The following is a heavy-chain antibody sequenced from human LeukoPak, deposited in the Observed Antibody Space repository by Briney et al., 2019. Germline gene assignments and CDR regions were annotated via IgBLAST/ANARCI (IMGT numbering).Heavy chain of an antibody. Sequence: PSETLSVTCTVAGGSIITGDYYWSWIRQPPGKGLEWIGYIYYSGTTYYNPSLKGRISFSMQTSKNQFSLNLRSVTAADTAVYYCARDPVYGSGTFWGQGTLVTVSS. CDR1: GGSIITGDYY. D-gene: IGHD3-10*01. V-gene: IGHV4-30-4*01. J-gene: IGHJ4*02. CDR3: ARDPVYGSGTF. CDR2: IYYSGTT.